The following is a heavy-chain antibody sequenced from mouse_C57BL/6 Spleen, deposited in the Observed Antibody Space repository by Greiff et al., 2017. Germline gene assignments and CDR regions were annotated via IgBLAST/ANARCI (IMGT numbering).Heavy chain of an antibody. Sequence: EVQLQQSGPELVEPGASVKISCKASGYSFTGYYMNWVKQSPEKSLEWIGEINPSTGGTTYNQKFKAKATLTVDKSSSTAYMQLKSLTSEDSAVYYCARGGSHYAMDYWGQGTSVTVSS. J-gene: IGHJ4*01. V-gene: IGHV1-42*01. CDR3: ARGGSHYAMDY. CDR1: GYSFTGYY. CDR2: INPSTGGT.